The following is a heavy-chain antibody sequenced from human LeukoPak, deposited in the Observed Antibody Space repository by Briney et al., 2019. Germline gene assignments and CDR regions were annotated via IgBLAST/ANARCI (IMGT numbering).Heavy chain of an antibody. J-gene: IGHJ4*02. CDR2: IRHDGSAK. CDR1: GFTFGSYW. Sequence: AGGSLRLSCAASGFTFGSYWMTWVRQAPGKGLEWVANIRHDGSAKNYVDSVKGRFTISRDNAKNSLYLQMNSLRAEDTAVYYCARDYYASGTYDYWGQGTLVTVSS. CDR3: ARDYYASGTYDY. D-gene: IGHD3-10*01. V-gene: IGHV3-7*04.